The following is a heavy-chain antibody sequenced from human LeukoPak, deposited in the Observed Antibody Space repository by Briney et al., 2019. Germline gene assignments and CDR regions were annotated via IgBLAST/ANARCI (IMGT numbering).Heavy chain of an antibody. CDR3: ARGPIHGSSWSYYFDY. CDR2: INPNSGGT. J-gene: IGHJ4*02. V-gene: IGHV1-2*02. CDR1: GYTFTGYY. D-gene: IGHD6-13*01. Sequence: ASVKVSCKASGYTFTGYYMHWVRQAPGQGLEWMGWINPNSGGTNYAQKLQGRVTMTTDTSTSTAYMELRSLRSDDTAVYYCARGPIHGSSWSYYFDYWGQGTLVTVSS.